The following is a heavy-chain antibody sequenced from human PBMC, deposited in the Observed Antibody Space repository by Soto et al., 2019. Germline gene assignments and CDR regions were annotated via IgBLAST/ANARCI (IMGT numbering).Heavy chain of an antibody. CDR1: GGTFSSYA. V-gene: IGHV1-69*13. CDR2: IIPIFGTA. Sequence: GASVKVSCKASGGTFSSYAISWVRQAPGKGLEWMGGIIPIFGTANYAQKFQGRVTITADESTSTAYMELSSLRSEDTAVYYCARRGRCSGGSCYHYYYYGMDVWGQGTTVTVSS. CDR3: ARRGRCSGGSCYHYYYYGMDV. D-gene: IGHD2-15*01. J-gene: IGHJ6*02.